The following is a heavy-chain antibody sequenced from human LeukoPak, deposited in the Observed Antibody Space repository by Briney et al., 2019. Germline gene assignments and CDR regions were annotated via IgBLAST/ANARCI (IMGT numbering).Heavy chain of an antibody. CDR3: AREPRGIGYYFDY. D-gene: IGHD3-10*01. CDR1: GFTFSNYA. CDR2: ISGSGGST. V-gene: IGHV3-23*01. J-gene: IGHJ4*02. Sequence: SGGSLRLSCAASGFTFSNYAMSWVRQAPGKGLEWVSAISGSGGSTYYADSVKGRFTISRDNSKNTLYLQMNSLRAEDTAVYYCAREPRGIGYYFDYWGQGTLVTVSS.